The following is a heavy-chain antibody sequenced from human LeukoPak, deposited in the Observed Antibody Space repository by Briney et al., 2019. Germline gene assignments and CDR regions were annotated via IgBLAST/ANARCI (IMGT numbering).Heavy chain of an antibody. Sequence: GGSLRLSCVASGFTFSHYWMSWVRQAPGKGLEWVANIKQDGNEEYYAESVKGRFTISRDNAKNTLYLQMNSLRAEDTAVYYCARVRYCDYWGQGTLVTVSS. CDR1: GFTFSHYW. CDR2: IKQDGNEE. CDR3: ARVRYCDY. D-gene: IGHD1-14*01. J-gene: IGHJ4*02. V-gene: IGHV3-7*01.